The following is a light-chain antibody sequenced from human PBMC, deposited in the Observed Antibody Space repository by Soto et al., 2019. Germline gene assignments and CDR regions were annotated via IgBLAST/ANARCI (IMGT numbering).Light chain of an antibody. CDR3: QQRSNWPS. CDR1: QGVRYNY. V-gene: IGKV3D-20*02. J-gene: IGKJ5*01. Sequence: EIVLTQSPGTLSLSPGETATLSCRASQGVRYNYLAWYQQRPGQPPRLLIYAAASRASGIPDRFSGSVSGTDFTLTIRSLEPEDFAVYYCQQRSNWPSFGQGTRLEIK. CDR2: AAA.